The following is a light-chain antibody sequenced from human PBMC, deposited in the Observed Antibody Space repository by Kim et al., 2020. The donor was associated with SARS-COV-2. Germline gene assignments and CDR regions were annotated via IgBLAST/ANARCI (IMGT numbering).Light chain of an antibody. Sequence: AFVGDRVTNTCRASQSIDSWLAEYQQKPGKAPKLLIYRASDLESGVPSRFSGSGSGTEFTLTISSLQPDDFATYYCQQYQAYPVTFGGGTKVDIK. CDR2: RAS. V-gene: IGKV1-5*03. CDR3: QQYQAYPVT. J-gene: IGKJ4*01. CDR1: QSIDSW.